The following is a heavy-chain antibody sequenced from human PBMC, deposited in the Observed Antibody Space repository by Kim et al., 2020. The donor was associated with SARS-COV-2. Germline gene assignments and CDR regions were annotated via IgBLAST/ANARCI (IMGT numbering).Heavy chain of an antibody. CDR2: IWYDGSDK. V-gene: IGHV3-33*01. Sequence: GGSLRLSCAASGFTFSNYNIHWVRQAPGKGLEWVALIWYDGSDKYYADSVKGRFTMSRDNSKNTVDLQMNSLRAEDTAVYYCARDQQLVPGYYYCAMDVWGQGTTVTVSS. CDR1: GFTFSNYN. CDR3: ARDQQLVPGYYYCAMDV. J-gene: IGHJ6*02. D-gene: IGHD6-13*01.